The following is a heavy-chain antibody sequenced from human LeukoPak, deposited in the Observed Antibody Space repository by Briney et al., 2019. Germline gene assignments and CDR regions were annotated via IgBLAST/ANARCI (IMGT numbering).Heavy chain of an antibody. J-gene: IGHJ3*02. D-gene: IGHD2-21*02. Sequence: GGSLRLSCAASGFTFSSYAMSWVRQAPGKGLEWVSGISSNGASTYYVDSVKGRFTISRDNSKNTLFLQMNSLRAEDTAVYYCAKAPRMVTNDAFDIWGQGTMVTVSS. CDR3: AKAPRMVTNDAFDI. V-gene: IGHV3-23*01. CDR2: ISSNGAST. CDR1: GFTFSSYA.